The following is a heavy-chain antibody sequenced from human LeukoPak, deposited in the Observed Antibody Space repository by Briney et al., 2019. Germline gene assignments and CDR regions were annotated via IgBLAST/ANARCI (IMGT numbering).Heavy chain of an antibody. CDR1: GGSISSGSYY. J-gene: IGHJ4*02. D-gene: IGHD2-15*01. CDR2: IYTSGST. Sequence: PSETLSLTCTVSGGSISSGSYYWSWIRQPAGKGLEWIGRIYTSGSTNYNPSLKSRVTISVDKSKNQFSLKLSSVAAADTAVYYCARGGKGYCSGGSCYSPYDYWGQGTLVTVSS. CDR3: ARGGKGYCSGGSCYSPYDY. V-gene: IGHV4-61*02.